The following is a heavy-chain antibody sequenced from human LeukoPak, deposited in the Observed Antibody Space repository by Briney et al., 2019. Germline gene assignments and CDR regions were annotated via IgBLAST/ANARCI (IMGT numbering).Heavy chain of an antibody. CDR3: ARGEMAYNPGGNFDY. V-gene: IGHV1-69*13. J-gene: IGHJ4*02. Sequence: ASVKVSRKASGGTFSSYAISWVRQAPGQGLEWMGGIIPIFGTANYAQKFQGRVTITADESTSTAYMELSSLRSEDTAVYYCARGEMAYNPGGNFDYWGQGTLVTVSS. CDR2: IIPIFGTA. CDR1: GGTFSSYA. D-gene: IGHD5-24*01.